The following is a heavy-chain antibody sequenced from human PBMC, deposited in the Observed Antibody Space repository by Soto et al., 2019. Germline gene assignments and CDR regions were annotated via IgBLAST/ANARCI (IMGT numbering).Heavy chain of an antibody. D-gene: IGHD2-15*01. CDR2: ISYDGSNK. Sequence: PGGSLRLSCASSVFTFISYAMHWVRQAPGKGLEWVAVISYDGSNKYYADSVKGRFTISRDNSKNTLYLQMNSLRAEGTAVYYCARDVDIVVVVAAHYWGQGTLVTVSS. J-gene: IGHJ4*02. V-gene: IGHV3-30-3*01. CDR3: ARDVDIVVVVAAHY. CDR1: VFTFISYA.